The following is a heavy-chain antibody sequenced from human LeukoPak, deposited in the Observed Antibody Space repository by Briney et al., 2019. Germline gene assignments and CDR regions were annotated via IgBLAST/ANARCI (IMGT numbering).Heavy chain of an antibody. V-gene: IGHV4-30-2*06. CDR3: ATSTGPVVPAAIDY. J-gene: IGHJ4*02. D-gene: IGHD2-2*01. CDR2: LYHAGRT. Sequence: PSETLSRTCAVSGASISSSTYSWSWIRQSPGKGLEWIGCLYHAGRTYYDPSLNSRVTISVDTSKNQFSLKMTSVTAADTAVYYGATSTGPVVPAAIDYWGQGTLVTVSS. CDR1: GASISSSTYS.